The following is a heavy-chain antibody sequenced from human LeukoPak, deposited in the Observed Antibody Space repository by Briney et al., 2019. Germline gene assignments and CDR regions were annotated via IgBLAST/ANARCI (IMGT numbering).Heavy chain of an antibody. CDR3: AKMGKLKGYSSSYYFDY. CDR1: GFTFSSYG. CDR2: IRYDGSNK. Sequence: QAGGSLRLSCAASGFTFSSYGMHWVRQAPGKGLEWVAFIRYDGSNKYYADSVKGRFTISRDNSKNTLYLQMNSLRAEDTAVYYCAKMGKLKGYSSSYYFDYWGQGTLVTVSS. J-gene: IGHJ4*02. V-gene: IGHV3-30*02. D-gene: IGHD6-6*01.